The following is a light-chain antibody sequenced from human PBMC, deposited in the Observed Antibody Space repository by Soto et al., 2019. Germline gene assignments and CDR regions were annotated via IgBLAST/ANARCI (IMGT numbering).Light chain of an antibody. V-gene: IGLV2-14*01. CDR1: SSDVGGYNY. J-gene: IGLJ3*02. Sequence: QSALTQPASVSGSPGQSITISCTETSSDVGGYNYVSWYQQHPGKAPKLMIYDVSNRPSGVSNRFSGSKSDNTASLTISGLQAEDEADYYCSSYTSSSTRVFGGGTKVTVL. CDR2: DVS. CDR3: SSYTSSSTRV.